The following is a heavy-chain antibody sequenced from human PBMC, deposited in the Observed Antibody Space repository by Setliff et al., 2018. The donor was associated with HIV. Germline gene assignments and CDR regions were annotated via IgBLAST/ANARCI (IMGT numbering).Heavy chain of an antibody. J-gene: IGHJ3*02. V-gene: IGHV1-18*01. Sequence: ASVKVSCKASGYTFANYGINRVRQAPGQGLEWMGWISVYNGNTNFAQKLPGRVTMTTDTSTSTAYMELRSLRSDDTAGYYCARGGDYGAFDIWGQGTMVTVSS. CDR1: GYTFANYG. CDR3: ARGGDYGAFDI. CDR2: ISVYNGNT. D-gene: IGHD4-17*01.